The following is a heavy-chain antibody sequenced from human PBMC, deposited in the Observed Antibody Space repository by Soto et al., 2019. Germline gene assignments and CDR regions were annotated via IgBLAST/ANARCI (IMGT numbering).Heavy chain of an antibody. CDR1: GGTFSSYT. CDR2: IIPILGIA. CDR3: ARGLYGGYAGYYFDY. D-gene: IGHD5-12*01. Sequence: VKVSCKASGGTFSSYTISWVRQAPGQGLEWMGRIIPILGIANYAQKFQGRVTITADKSTSTAYMELSSLRSEDTAVYYCARGLYGGYAGYYFDYWGQGTLVTVSS. V-gene: IGHV1-69*02. J-gene: IGHJ4*02.